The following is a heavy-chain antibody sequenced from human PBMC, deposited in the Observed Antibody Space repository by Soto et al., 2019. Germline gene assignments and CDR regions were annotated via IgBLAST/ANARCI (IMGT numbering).Heavy chain of an antibody. CDR2: IYSAGST. CDR1: GLTVSSSY. J-gene: IGHJ4*02. CDR3: TAGKLYPSLDFDY. Sequence: PGGSLRLSCAASGLTVSSSYMSWVRQAPGKGLQWVSVIYSAGSTYYANSVKGRFTISRDISTNMVYLQMSSLTDEDTAVYYCTAGKLYPSLDFDYWGQGTLVTVSS. V-gene: IGHV3-53*01. D-gene: IGHD2-8*01.